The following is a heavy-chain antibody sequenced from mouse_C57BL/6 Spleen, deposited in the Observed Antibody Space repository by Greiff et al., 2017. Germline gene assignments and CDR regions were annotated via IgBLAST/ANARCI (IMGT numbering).Heavy chain of an antibody. CDR1: GYAFSSSW. Sequence: QVQLQQSGPELVKPGASVKISCKASGYAFSSSWMNWVKQRPGKGLEWIGRIYPGDGDTNYNGKFKGKATLTSDKSYSTAYMQLSSLTSEDSAVYFCARSGTTVPYAMDYWGQGTSVTVSS. D-gene: IGHD2-14*01. CDR2: IYPGDGDT. J-gene: IGHJ4*01. CDR3: ARSGTTVPYAMDY. V-gene: IGHV1-82*01.